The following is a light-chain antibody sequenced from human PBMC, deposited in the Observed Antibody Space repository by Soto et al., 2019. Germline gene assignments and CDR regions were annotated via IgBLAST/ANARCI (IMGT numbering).Light chain of an antibody. Sequence: EIVLTQSPATLSLSPGERATLSCRASQSVSRYLAWYQQKPGQAPRLLISDTSNRATGIPARFSGSGSGTEFTLTISSLQPDDFAAYYCPQYNSYSTFGQGTKVDIK. CDR2: DTS. CDR1: QSVSRY. V-gene: IGKV3-11*01. J-gene: IGKJ1*01. CDR3: PQYNSYST.